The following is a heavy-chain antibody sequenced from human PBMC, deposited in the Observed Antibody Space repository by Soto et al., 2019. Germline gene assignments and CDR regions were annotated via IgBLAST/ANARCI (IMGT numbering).Heavy chain of an antibody. Sequence: QVQLVQSGAEVKKPGSSVKVSCKASGGTFSSYAISWVRQAPGQGLEWMGGIIPIFGTANYAQRFQGRATNTADESRSRASMELSSLSSADTAVYYCARDETDSSGYFDYYYGMDVWGQGTTVTVSS. CDR2: IIPIFGTA. CDR1: GGTFSSYA. V-gene: IGHV1-69*01. J-gene: IGHJ6*02. D-gene: IGHD3-22*01. CDR3: ARDETDSSGYFDYYYGMDV.